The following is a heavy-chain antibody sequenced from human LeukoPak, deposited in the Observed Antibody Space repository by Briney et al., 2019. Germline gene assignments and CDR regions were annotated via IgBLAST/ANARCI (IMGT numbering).Heavy chain of an antibody. CDR3: ARDRGDIVVVPAAIWFDP. Sequence: ASVKVSCKASGDTFSSYATSWVRQAPGQGLEWMGGIIPIFGTANYAQKFQGRVTITADKSTSTAYMELSSLRSEDTAVYYCARDRGDIVVVPAAIWFDPWGQGTLVTVSS. CDR1: GDTFSSYA. J-gene: IGHJ5*02. CDR2: IIPIFGTA. V-gene: IGHV1-69*06. D-gene: IGHD2-2*01.